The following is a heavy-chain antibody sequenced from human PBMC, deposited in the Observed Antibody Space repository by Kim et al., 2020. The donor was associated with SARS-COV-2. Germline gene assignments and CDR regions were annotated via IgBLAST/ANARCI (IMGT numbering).Heavy chain of an antibody. D-gene: IGHD2-15*01. CDR3: ARYCSGGSCYDDMYYFDY. J-gene: IGHJ4*02. Sequence: QGRVTITADESTSTAYMELSSLRSEDTAVYYCARYCSGGSCYDDMYYFDYWGQGTLVTVSS. V-gene: IGHV1-69*01.